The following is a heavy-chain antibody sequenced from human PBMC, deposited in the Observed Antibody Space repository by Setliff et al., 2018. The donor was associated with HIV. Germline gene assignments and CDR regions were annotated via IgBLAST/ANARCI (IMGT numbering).Heavy chain of an antibody. Sequence: PGESLKISCQASGYSFSSYWIGWVRQMPGKGLEWVGSVYPGDSDTRYSPSFQGQVTISADKSIRTAYLQWRSLKASDTAIYYCVSQASYVLDPWGQGTLVTVSS. D-gene: IGHD1-26*01. V-gene: IGHV5-51*01. CDR1: GYSFSSYW. CDR3: VSQASYVLDP. J-gene: IGHJ5*02. CDR2: VYPGDSDT.